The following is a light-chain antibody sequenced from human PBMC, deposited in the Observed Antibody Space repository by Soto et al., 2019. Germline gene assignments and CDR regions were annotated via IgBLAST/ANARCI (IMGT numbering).Light chain of an antibody. CDR3: QQYDNWPPWT. CDR1: QSVSSN. J-gene: IGKJ1*01. V-gene: IGKV3-15*01. Sequence: EVVMTQSPATLSVSPGERATLSCRASQSVSSNLAWNQQKPGQAPRLLIYGASTRATGVPVRFSGSGSGTEFTLTIGSLQSEDFAFYYCQQYDNWPPWTFGQGTKVDIK. CDR2: GAS.